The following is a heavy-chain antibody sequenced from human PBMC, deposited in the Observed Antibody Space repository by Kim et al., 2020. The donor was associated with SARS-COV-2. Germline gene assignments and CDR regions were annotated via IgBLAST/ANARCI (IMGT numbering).Heavy chain of an antibody. V-gene: IGHV3-21*01. CDR3: ARDGYSSSSYYYYGMDV. Sequence: VKGRLAISRDNGKSSLYLQMNSLRAEDTAVYYCARDGYSSSSYYYYGMDVWGQGTTVTVSS. J-gene: IGHJ6*02. D-gene: IGHD6-6*01.